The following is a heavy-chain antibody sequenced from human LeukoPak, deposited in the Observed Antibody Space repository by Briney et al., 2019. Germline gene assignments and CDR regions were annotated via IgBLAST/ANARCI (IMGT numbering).Heavy chain of an antibody. CDR1: GFTFSSYA. CDR3: ARWYYYDSSVYFDY. CDR2: ISYDGSNK. J-gene: IGHJ4*02. Sequence: PGGSLRLSCAASGFTFSSYAMHWVRQAPGKGLEWVAVISYDGSNKYYADSVKGRFTISRDNSKNTLFLQMNSLKAEDTAVYYCARWYYYDSSVYFDYWGQGTLVTVSS. V-gene: IGHV3-30-3*01. D-gene: IGHD3-22*01.